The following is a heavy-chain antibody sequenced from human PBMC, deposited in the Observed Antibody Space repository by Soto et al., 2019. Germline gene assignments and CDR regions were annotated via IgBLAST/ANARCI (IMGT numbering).Heavy chain of an antibody. D-gene: IGHD3-22*01. Sequence: SETLSLTCGVYGGSFSGYYWTWIRQPPGAGLEWIGEVNHSGSTNYNPSLKSRVTISVDTSKNQFSLRLTSITAADRGVYFCARCQYXENIGFYTNRYYYGVDVWGQGTTVTVSS. V-gene: IGHV4-34*01. CDR1: GGSFSGYY. CDR2: VNHSGST. J-gene: IGHJ6*02. CDR3: ARCQYXENIGFYTNRYYYGVDV.